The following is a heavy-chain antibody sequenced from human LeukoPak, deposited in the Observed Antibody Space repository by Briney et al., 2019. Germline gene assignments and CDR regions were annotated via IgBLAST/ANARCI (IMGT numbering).Heavy chain of an antibody. Sequence: PSETLSLTCTVSGGSISSSSYYWSWIRQPPGKGLEWIGSIYYSGSTYYNPSLKSRVTISVDTSKNQFSLKLSSVTAADTAVYYCARREYSSSSAFDYWGQGTLVTVSS. D-gene: IGHD6-6*01. V-gene: IGHV4-39*01. J-gene: IGHJ4*02. CDR2: IYYSGST. CDR3: ARREYSSSSAFDY. CDR1: GGSISSSSYY.